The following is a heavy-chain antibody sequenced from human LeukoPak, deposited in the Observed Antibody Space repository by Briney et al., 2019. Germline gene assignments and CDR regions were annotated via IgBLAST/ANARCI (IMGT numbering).Heavy chain of an antibody. CDR2: IYHSGST. J-gene: IGHJ4*02. CDR3: ARAETTVDLYYFGY. D-gene: IGHD4-17*01. Sequence: SETLSLTCAVSGGSISSGGYSWSWIRQPPGKGLEWIGYIYHSGSTYYNPSLKSRVTISVDRSKNQFSLKLSSVTAADTAVYYCARAETTVDLYYFGYWGQGTLVTVSS. V-gene: IGHV4-30-2*01. CDR1: GGSISSGGYS.